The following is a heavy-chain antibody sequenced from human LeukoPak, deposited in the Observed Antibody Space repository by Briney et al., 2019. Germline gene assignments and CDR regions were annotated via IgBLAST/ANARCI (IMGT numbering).Heavy chain of an antibody. CDR1: GFPFSSYW. D-gene: IGHD3-22*01. J-gene: IGHJ4*02. CDR3: ARDLMYYHDSSGDY. Sequence: GGSLRLSCVASGFPFSSYWMTWVRQAPGKGLEWVANIKQDGSKKSYVDSVKGRFTISRDNSKNTLYLQMNSLRAEDTAVYCCARDLMYYHDSSGDYWGQGTPVTVSS. CDR2: IKQDGSKK. V-gene: IGHV3-7*01.